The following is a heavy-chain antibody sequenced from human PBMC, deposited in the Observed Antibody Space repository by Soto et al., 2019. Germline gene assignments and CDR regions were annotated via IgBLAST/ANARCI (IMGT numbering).Heavy chain of an antibody. J-gene: IGHJ4*02. Sequence: QVQLQESGPGLVKPSQTLSLTCTVSGGSISSGGYYWSWIRQHPGKGLEWIGYIYYSGSTYYNPSLNSRVTRSADTAKNRFSLQLSSVTAADMAVYYCARLGYYDSRVFVHWGQGTMGTVSS. CDR1: GGSISSGGYY. V-gene: IGHV4-31*03. D-gene: IGHD3-22*01. CDR3: ARLGYYDSRVFVH. CDR2: IYYSGST.